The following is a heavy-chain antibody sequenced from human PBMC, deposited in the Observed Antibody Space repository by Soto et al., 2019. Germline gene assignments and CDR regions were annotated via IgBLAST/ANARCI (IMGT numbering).Heavy chain of an antibody. CDR2: VSGSGGTT. Sequence: EVQLLDSGGGLVQPGGSLRLSCAASGFTFSSSAMSWVRQAPGKGLEWVSAVSGSGGTTYYADSVRGRFTISRDASTNTLYRQMNSLRAEATAIYFCARGTVETIVTSGWCKDLDPWGQGTRVTVSS. CDR3: ARGTVETIVTSGWCKDLDP. CDR1: GFTFSSSA. V-gene: IGHV3-23*01. D-gene: IGHD6-19*01. J-gene: IGHJ5*02.